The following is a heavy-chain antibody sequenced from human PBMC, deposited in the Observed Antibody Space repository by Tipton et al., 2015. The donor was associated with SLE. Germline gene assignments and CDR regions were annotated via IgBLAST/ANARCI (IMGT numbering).Heavy chain of an antibody. D-gene: IGHD3-22*01. CDR1: GGSISSGDYY. J-gene: IGHJ4*02. V-gene: IGHV4-61*08. Sequence: TLSLTCTVSGGSISSGDYYWSWIRQPPGKGLEWIGYIYYSGSTNYNPSLKSRVTISVDTSKNQFSLKLSSVTAADTAMYYCARRRDSSGYYGDFDYWGQGTLVTVSS. CDR3: ARRRDSSGYYGDFDY. CDR2: IYYSGST.